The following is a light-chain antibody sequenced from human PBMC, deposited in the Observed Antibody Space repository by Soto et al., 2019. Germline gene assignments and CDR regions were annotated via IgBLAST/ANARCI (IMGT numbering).Light chain of an antibody. V-gene: IGLV1-40*01. CDR1: SSNIGAGYD. CDR3: QSYDSSLSGLYV. J-gene: IGLJ1*01. CDR2: ADT. Sequence: SVLTQPPSVSGAPGQRITISCTGSSSNIGAGYDVHWYRQLPGTAPKPLIFADTKRPSGVPDRFSGSKSGTSASLAITGLQAEDEADYYCQSYDSSLSGLYVFGTGTKVTVL.